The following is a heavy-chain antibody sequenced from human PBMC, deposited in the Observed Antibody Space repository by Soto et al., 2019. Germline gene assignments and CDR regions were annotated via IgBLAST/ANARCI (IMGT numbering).Heavy chain of an antibody. J-gene: IGHJ4*02. V-gene: IGHV4-34*01. CDR1: GGSISSYY. CDR2: INHSGST. CDR3: ARILQLWALDY. Sequence: PSETLSLTCTVSGGSISSYYWSWIRQPPGKGLEWIGEINHSGSTNYNPSLKSRVTISVDTSKNQFSLKLSSVTAADTAVYYCARILQLWALDYWGQGTLVTVSS. D-gene: IGHD5-18*01.